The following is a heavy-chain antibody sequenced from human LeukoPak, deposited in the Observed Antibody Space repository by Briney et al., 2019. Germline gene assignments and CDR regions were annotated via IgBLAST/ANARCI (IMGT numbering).Heavy chain of an antibody. CDR3: AKHLGSSGWTFEN. V-gene: IGHV3-23*01. CDR1: GFTFSNYA. D-gene: IGHD6-19*01. CDR2: IGNSGVST. J-gene: IGHJ4*02. Sequence: PGGSLRLSCAASGFTFSNYAMAWVRQAPGKGLEWVSCIGNSGVSTYYADSVEGRFTISRDKSKNTVYMQMNSLRAEDTAVYYCAKHLGSSGWTFENWGQGTLVTVSS.